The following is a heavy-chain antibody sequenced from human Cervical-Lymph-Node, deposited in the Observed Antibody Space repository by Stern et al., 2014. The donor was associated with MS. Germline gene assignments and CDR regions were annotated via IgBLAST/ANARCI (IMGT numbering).Heavy chain of an antibody. CDR1: GFTVSSNY. J-gene: IGHJ4*02. Sequence: VQLVQSGGGLVQPGGSLRLSCAASGFTVSSNYMSWVRQAPGKGLEWVSVKGRFTISRDNPKNTLYLQMNSLRAEDTAVYYCARNPRSSGWYVDWGQGTLVTVSS. V-gene: IGHV3-66*02. D-gene: IGHD6-19*01. CDR3: ARNPRSSGWYVD.